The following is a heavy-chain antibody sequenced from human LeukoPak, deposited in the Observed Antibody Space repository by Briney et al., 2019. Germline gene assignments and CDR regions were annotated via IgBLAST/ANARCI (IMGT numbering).Heavy chain of an antibody. CDR3: ARNTQGDALIDY. D-gene: IGHD3-16*01. CDR1: GGSISSSSYY. V-gene: IGHV4-39*07. Sequence: SETLSLTCTVSGGSISSSSYYWGWIRQPPGKGLEWIGGIYYSGSTYYNPSLKSRVTISVDTSKNQFSLKLSSVTAADTAVYYCARNTQGDALIDYWGQGTLVTVSS. CDR2: IYYSGST. J-gene: IGHJ4*02.